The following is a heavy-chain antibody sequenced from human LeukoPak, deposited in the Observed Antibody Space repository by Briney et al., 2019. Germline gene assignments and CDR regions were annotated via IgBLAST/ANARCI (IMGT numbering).Heavy chain of an antibody. CDR3: ANSASRGRFGELYGRDGY. D-gene: IGHD3-10*01. CDR1: GFTFSSYS. J-gene: IGHJ4*02. Sequence: GGSLRLSCAASGFTFSSYSMNWVRQAPGKGLEWVSAISGSGGSTYYADSVKGRFTISRDNSKNTLYLQMNSLRAEDTAVYYCANSASRGRFGELYGRDGYWGQGTLVTVSS. V-gene: IGHV3-23*01. CDR2: ISGSGGST.